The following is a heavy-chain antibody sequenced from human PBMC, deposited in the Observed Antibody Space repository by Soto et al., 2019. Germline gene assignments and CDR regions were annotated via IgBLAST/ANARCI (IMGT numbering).Heavy chain of an antibody. J-gene: IGHJ4*02. CDR1: GFTFDDSA. CDR2: IGSNSGGI. Sequence: EVQLVESGGGLVQPGRSLRLSCAASGFTFDDSAMHWVRQPPGKGLEWVSGIGSNSGGIGYADSVKGRFTISRDNAKNSLYLQMNSLSAEDTALYYCAKGLSAGYFDYWGQGTLVTVSS. V-gene: IGHV3-9*01. CDR3: AKGLSAGYFDY.